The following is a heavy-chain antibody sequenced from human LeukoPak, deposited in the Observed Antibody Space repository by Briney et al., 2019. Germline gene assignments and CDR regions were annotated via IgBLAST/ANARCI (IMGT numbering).Heavy chain of an antibody. CDR2: ISGNGLQT. D-gene: IGHD3-22*01. CDR3: AKDASYLDSSGYFIPFDY. Sequence: GGSLRLSCSASGFTFSRFAMTWVRQLPGKGLEWVSTISGNGLQTFYADSVKGRFSVSRDNSKKIVYLQMDSLRADDSALYYCAKDASYLDSSGYFIPFDYWGQGTLVTVAS. V-gene: IGHV3-23*01. CDR1: GFTFSRFA. J-gene: IGHJ4*02.